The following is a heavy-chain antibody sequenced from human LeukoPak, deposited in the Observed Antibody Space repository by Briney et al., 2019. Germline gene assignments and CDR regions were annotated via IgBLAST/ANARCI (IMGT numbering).Heavy chain of an antibody. CDR3: AKLDRGPYSSGWYPPQKRYNWFDP. V-gene: IGHV4-30-4*03. Sequence: PSETLSLTCTVSGGSISSGDYYWSWIRQPPGKGLEWIGYIYYSGSTYYNPSLKSRVTISVDTSKNQFSLKLSSVTAADTAVYYCAKLDRGPYSSGWYPPQKRYNWFDPWGQGTLVTVSS. J-gene: IGHJ5*02. CDR2: IYYSGST. D-gene: IGHD6-19*01. CDR1: GGSISSGDYY.